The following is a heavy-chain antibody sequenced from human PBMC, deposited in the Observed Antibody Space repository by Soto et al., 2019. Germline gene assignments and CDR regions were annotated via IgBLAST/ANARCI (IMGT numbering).Heavy chain of an antibody. D-gene: IGHD6-13*01. CDR2: IKQDGSEK. V-gene: IGHV3-7*03. J-gene: IGHJ4*02. Sequence: EVQLVESGGGLVQPGGSLRLSCAASGFTFSSYWMSWVRQAPGKGLEWVANIKQDGSEKYYVDSVKGRFTISRDNAKNSLYLQMNRLRAEDTAVYYCARASGSSWVDYWGQGTLVTVSS. CDR3: ARASGSSWVDY. CDR1: GFTFSSYW.